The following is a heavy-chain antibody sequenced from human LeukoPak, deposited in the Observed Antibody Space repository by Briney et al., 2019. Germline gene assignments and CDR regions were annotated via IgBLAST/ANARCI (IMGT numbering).Heavy chain of an antibody. CDR3: AKDRSVVVTATIDY. D-gene: IGHD2-21*02. CDR1: GFTFSSYG. J-gene: IGHJ4*02. CDR2: IWYDGSNK. V-gene: IGHV3-33*06. Sequence: GGSLRLSCAASGFTFSSYGMHWVRQAPGKGLEWVAVIWYDGSNKYYADSVKGRFTISRDNSKNTLYPQMNSLRAEDTAVYYCAKDRSVVVTATIDYWGQGTLVTVSS.